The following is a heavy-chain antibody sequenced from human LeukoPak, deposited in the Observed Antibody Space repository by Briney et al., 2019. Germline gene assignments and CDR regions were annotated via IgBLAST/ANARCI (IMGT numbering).Heavy chain of an antibody. CDR1: GFTFSSYA. J-gene: IGHJ4*02. CDR2: ISGSGGST. V-gene: IGHV3-23*01. CDR3: AKVNPYYYDSSGYTDY. D-gene: IGHD3-22*01. Sequence: GGSLRLSCAASGFTFSSYAMSWVRQAPGKGLEWVSAISGSGGSTYYADSVKGRFTISRDNSRNTLYRQINSLRAEDTAVYYCAKVNPYYYDSSGYTDYWGQGTLVTVSS.